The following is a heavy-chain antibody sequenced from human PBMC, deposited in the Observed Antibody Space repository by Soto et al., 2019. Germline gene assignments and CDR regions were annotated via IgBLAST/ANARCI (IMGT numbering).Heavy chain of an antibody. D-gene: IGHD6-13*01. Sequence: SQTLSLPCAISVDSVSSNSAAWNSIRQSPSRGLEWLGRTYYRSKWYNDYAVAVKSRITINPATSKNQFFLQLNSVTPEDTAVYYCARDRRSSWYDVYYYYGMDVWGQGTTVTVSS. V-gene: IGHV6-1*01. CDR2: TYYRSKWYN. CDR3: ARDRRSSWYDVYYYYGMDV. CDR1: VDSVSSNSAA. J-gene: IGHJ6*02.